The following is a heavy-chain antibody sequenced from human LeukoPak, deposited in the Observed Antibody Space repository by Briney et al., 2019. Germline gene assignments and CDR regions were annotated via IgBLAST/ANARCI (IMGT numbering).Heavy chain of an antibody. Sequence: SETLSLTCAVYGGSFSGYYWSWIRQPPWKGLEWIGEINHSGSTNYNPSLKSRVTISVDTSKNQFSLKLSSVTAADTAVYYCARVHCSGGSCPLDYWGQGTLVTVSS. V-gene: IGHV4-34*01. CDR1: GGSFSGYY. CDR2: INHSGST. CDR3: ARVHCSGGSCPLDY. J-gene: IGHJ4*02. D-gene: IGHD2-15*01.